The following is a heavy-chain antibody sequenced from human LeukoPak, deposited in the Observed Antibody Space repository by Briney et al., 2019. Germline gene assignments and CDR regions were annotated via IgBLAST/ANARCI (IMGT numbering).Heavy chain of an antibody. CDR1: GGSISSYY. CDR3: ARARIQNYYYYYMDV. Sequence: PSETLSLTCTVSGGSISSYYWSWIRQPPGKGLEWIGYIYYSGSTNYNPSLKSRVTISVDTSKNQFSLKLSSVTAADTAVYYCARARIQNYYYYYMDVWGKGTTVTISS. V-gene: IGHV4-59*01. J-gene: IGHJ6*03. CDR2: IYYSGST.